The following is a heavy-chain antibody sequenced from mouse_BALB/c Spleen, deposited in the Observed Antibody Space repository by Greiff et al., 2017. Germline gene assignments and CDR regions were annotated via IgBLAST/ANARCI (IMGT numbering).Heavy chain of an antibody. D-gene: IGHD4-1*01. Sequence: EVKLVESGGGLVKPGGSLKLSCAASGFTFSSYTMSWVRQTPEKRLELVATINSNGGSTYYPDSVKGRFTISRDNAKNTLYLQMSSLKSEDTAMYYCARDLPGTFRFAYWGQGTLVTVSA. V-gene: IGHV5-6-3*01. CDR1: GFTFSSYT. J-gene: IGHJ3*01. CDR2: INSNGGST. CDR3: ARDLPGTFRFAY.